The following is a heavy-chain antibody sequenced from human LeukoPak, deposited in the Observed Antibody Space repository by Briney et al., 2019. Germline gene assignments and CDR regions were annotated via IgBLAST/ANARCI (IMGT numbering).Heavy chain of an antibody. V-gene: IGHV3-30*02. CDR3: AKDSLSGTLVAAGDYFDY. CDR1: GFTFSSYG. CDR2: IRYDGSNK. D-gene: IGHD2-15*01. Sequence: GGSLRLSCAASGFTFSSYGMHWVRQAPGKGLEWVAFIRYDGSNKYYADSVKGRFTISRDNSKNTLYLQMNSLRAEDTAVYYCAKDSLSGTLVAAGDYFDYWGQRTLVTVSS. J-gene: IGHJ4*02.